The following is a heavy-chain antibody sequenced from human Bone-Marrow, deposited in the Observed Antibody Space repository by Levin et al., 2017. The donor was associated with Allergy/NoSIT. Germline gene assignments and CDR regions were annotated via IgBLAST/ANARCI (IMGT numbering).Heavy chain of an antibody. D-gene: IGHD6-6*01. V-gene: IGHV3-21*01. CDR2: ISTSSSYI. J-gene: IGHJ4*02. CDR1: GFTFSSYS. CDR3: ASEANSLAGVFDY. Sequence: GESLKISCAASGFTFSSYSMNWVRQAPGKGLEWVSSISTSSSYIYYADSVKGRFTISRDNAKNSLSLLMNSLRAEDTAVYYCASEANSLAGVFDYWGQGTLVTVSS.